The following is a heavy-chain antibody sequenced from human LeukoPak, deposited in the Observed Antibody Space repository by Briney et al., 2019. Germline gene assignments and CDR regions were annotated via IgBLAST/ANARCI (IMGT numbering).Heavy chain of an antibody. CDR1: GGTFSSYA. J-gene: IGHJ6*03. D-gene: IGHD6-25*01. Sequence: ASVKVSCKASGGTFSSYAISWVRQAPGQGLEWMGGIIPIFDTANYAQKFQGRVTITTDESTSTAYMELSSLRSEDTAVYYCSATETGYYYYMDVWGKGTTVTVSS. CDR2: IIPIFDTA. CDR3: SATETGYYYYMDV. V-gene: IGHV1-69*05.